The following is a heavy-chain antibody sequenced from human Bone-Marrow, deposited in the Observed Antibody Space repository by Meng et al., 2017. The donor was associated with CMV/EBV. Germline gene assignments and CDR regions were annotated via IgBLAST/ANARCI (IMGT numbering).Heavy chain of an antibody. Sequence: GESLKISCAASGFTVSSDYMSWVRQAPGKGLEWVSIIYSGGSTYYADSVKGRFTISRDNAKNSLYLQMNSLRAEDTAVYYCARLYCGSDCSLGYYYYGLDVWGQGTTVTVSS. D-gene: IGHD2-21*01. CDR2: IYSGGST. V-gene: IGHV3-53*01. J-gene: IGHJ6*02. CDR3: ARLYCGSDCSLGYYYYGLDV. CDR1: GFTVSSDY.